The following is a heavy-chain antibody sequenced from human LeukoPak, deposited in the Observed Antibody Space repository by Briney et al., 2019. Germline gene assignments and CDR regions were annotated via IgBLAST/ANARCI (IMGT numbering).Heavy chain of an antibody. CDR2: ISSSGSDI. J-gene: IGHJ4*02. D-gene: IGHD4-23*01. V-gene: IGHV3-48*03. CDR1: GFTFSNYE. Sequence: GGSLRLSCAASGFTFSNYEMHWVRQAPGKGLEWVSYISSSGSDIYYADSVKGRFTISRDNAKNSPYLHMNSLRAEDTAVYYCARDYGGSSPFDYWGQGTLVTVPS. CDR3: ARDYGGSSPFDY.